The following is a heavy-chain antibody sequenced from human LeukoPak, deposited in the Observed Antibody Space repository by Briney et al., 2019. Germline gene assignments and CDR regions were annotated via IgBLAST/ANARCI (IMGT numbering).Heavy chain of an antibody. D-gene: IGHD2-8*01. CDR2: VGGDYKT. J-gene: IGHJ3*02. V-gene: IGHV3-23*01. CDR3: VKDAWPRNGIYDPFDI. Sequence: PGGSLRLSCAASGFTFTDFAMNWVRQAPGRGLEWVSFVGGDYKTFYRDSVQGRFTVSRDDSKNTLSLQMNNLRLEDTAIYYCVKDAWPRNGIYDPFDIWGPGTTVTVS. CDR1: GFTFTDFA.